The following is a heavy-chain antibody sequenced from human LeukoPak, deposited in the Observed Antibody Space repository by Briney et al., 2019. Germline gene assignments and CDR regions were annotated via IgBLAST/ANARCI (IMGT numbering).Heavy chain of an antibody. D-gene: IGHD6-19*01. CDR2: IYYSGST. CDR1: GGSISSYY. J-gene: IGHJ4*02. Sequence: PSETLSLTCTVSGGSISSYYWSWIRQPPGKGLEWIGYIYYSGSTNYNPSLKSRVTISVDTSKNQFSLKLSSVTAADTAVYYCARSSSSGWYSGAVGYWGQGTLVTVSS. V-gene: IGHV4-59*01. CDR3: ARSSSSGWYSGAVGY.